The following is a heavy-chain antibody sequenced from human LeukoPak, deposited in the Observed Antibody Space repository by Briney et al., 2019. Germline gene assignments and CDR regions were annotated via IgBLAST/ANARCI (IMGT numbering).Heavy chain of an antibody. D-gene: IGHD3-16*02. CDR2: ISSSGSTI. Sequence: PGGSLRLSCAASGFTFSDYYMSWIRQAPGKGLEWVSYISSSGSTIYYADSVKGRFTISRDNSKNTLYLQMNSLRAEDTAVYYCARESRSSYYFDYWGQGTLVTVSS. V-gene: IGHV3-11*01. CDR1: GFTFSDYY. J-gene: IGHJ4*02. CDR3: ARESRSSYYFDY.